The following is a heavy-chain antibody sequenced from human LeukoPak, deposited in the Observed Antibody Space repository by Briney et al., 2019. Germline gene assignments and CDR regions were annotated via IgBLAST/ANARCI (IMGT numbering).Heavy chain of an antibody. CDR3: ASSGGYSYGLFDP. Sequence: ASVKVSCKASGYNFTSYYMNGVRQAPGQGLEWMGINNPSGGSTSYAQKFQGRVTMTRDTSTSTVYMELSSLRSEDTAVYYCASSGGYSYGLFDPWGQGTLVTVSS. J-gene: IGHJ5*02. D-gene: IGHD5-18*01. CDR2: NNPSGGST. V-gene: IGHV1-46*01. CDR1: GYNFTSYY.